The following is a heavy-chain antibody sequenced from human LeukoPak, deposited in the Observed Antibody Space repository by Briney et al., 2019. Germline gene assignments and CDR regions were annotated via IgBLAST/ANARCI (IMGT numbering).Heavy chain of an antibody. V-gene: IGHV1-18*01. CDR2: ISAYNGNT. Sequence: ASVKVSCKASGYTFTSYGISWVRQAPGQGLEWMGWISAYNGNTNYAQKLQGRATMTTDTSTSTAYMELRSLRSDDTAVYYCARVQQWLVSKPEFDYWGQGTLVTVSS. J-gene: IGHJ4*02. CDR3: ARVQQWLVSKPEFDY. D-gene: IGHD6-19*01. CDR1: GYTFTSYG.